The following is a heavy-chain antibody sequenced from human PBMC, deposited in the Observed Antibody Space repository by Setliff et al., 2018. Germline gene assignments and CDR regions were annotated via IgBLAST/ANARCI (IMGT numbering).Heavy chain of an antibody. Sequence: PGGSLRLSCEAFGFTFNNYWMSWVRQAPGKGLEWVANIKQDGSEEYYVDSVRGRFTISRDNAHNSLYLQMNNLRVEDTAVYYCTTRYHNPGDGYMAVFDFWGQGSLVTVSS. CDR2: IKQDGSEE. CDR3: TTRYHNPGDGYMAVFDF. D-gene: IGHD2-21*01. V-gene: IGHV3-7*03. CDR1: GFTFNNYW. J-gene: IGHJ4*02.